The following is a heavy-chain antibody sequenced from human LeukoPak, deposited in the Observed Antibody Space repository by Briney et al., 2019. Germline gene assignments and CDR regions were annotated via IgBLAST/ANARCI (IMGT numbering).Heavy chain of an antibody. J-gene: IGHJ5*02. CDR3: ARDHDWNYSMGWFDP. D-gene: IGHD1-7*01. CDR1: GGSISSSSYY. Sequence: KPSETLSLTCTVSGGSISSSSYYWGWIRQPPGKGLEWIGSIYYSGSTYYNPSLKSRVTISVDTSKNQFSLKLSSVTAADTAVYYCARDHDWNYSMGWFDPWGQGTLVTVSS. CDR2: IYYSGST. V-gene: IGHV4-39*07.